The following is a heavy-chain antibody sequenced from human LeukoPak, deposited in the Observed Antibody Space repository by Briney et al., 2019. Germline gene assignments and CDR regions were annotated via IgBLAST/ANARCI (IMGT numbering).Heavy chain of an antibody. J-gene: IGHJ3*02. CDR2: ISGSGGST. CDR1: GFTFSSYA. Sequence: GGSLRLSCAASGFTFSSYAMSWVRQAPGKGLEWVSAISGSGGSTYYADSVKGRFTISRDNSKNTLYLLMNSLRAEDTAVYYCAKHTATYGSGSRQAFDIWGQGTMVTVSS. D-gene: IGHD3-10*01. V-gene: IGHV3-23*01. CDR3: AKHTATYGSGSRQAFDI.